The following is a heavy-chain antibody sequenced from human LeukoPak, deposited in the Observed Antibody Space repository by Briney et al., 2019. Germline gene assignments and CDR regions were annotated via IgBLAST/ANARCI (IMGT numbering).Heavy chain of an antibody. Sequence: SETLSLTCTVSGGSISSYYWSWIRQPPGKGLEWIGYIYYSGSTYYNPSLKSRVTISVDTSKNQFSLKLSSVTAADTAVYYCARVNSSGWYRGQFDYWGQGTLVTVSS. CDR3: ARVNSSGWYRGQFDY. CDR2: IYYSGST. J-gene: IGHJ4*02. CDR1: GGSISSYY. D-gene: IGHD6-19*01. V-gene: IGHV4-59*12.